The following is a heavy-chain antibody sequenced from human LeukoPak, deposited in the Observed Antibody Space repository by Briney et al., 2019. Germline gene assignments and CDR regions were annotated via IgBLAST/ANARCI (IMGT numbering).Heavy chain of an antibody. D-gene: IGHD6-19*01. CDR1: GGSISSSSYY. Sequence: SETLSLTCTVSGGSISSSSYYWGWIRQPPGKGLEWIGSIYHSGSTYYNPSLKSRVTISVDTSKNQFSLKLSSVTAADTAVYYCAREEAVAGNFDYWGQGTLVTVSS. CDR3: AREEAVAGNFDY. J-gene: IGHJ4*02. V-gene: IGHV4-39*07. CDR2: IYHSGST.